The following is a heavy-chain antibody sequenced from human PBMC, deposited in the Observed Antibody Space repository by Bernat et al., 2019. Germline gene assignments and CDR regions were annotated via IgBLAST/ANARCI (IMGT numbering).Heavy chain of an antibody. CDR3: TRGKDTTGWTAY. J-gene: IGHJ4*02. Sequence: QVRLVQSGSELKKPGASVKVSCKASGYTFPNYPMNRVRQAPGQRLEWMGWINTSTGNPTYVQGFTGRFVFSLDTSVSTAYLEISSMKTEDTALYYCTRGKDTTGWTAYWGQGTLVTVSS. V-gene: IGHV7-4-1*02. CDR2: INTSTGNP. CDR1: GYTFPNYP. D-gene: IGHD6-19*01.